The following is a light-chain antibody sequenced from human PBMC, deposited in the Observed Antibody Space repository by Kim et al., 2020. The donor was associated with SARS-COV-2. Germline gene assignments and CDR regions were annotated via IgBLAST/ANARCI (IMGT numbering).Light chain of an antibody. CDR1: QHITSW. V-gene: IGKV1-12*01. J-gene: IGKJ4*01. CDR2: AAS. Sequence: DIQLTQSPSSVSASIGDRVAITCRASQHITSWLAWYQQKPGKAPKLLIYAASSLQSGVPSRFRGSGSGTDFTLTITNLQREDSESYYCQQANSFPRTFGGGTKV. CDR3: QQANSFPRT.